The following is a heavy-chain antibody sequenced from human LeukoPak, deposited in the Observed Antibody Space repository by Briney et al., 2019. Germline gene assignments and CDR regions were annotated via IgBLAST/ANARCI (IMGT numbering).Heavy chain of an antibody. V-gene: IGHV3-21*01. D-gene: IGHD6-13*01. CDR3: ARSPRYSRLNRG. J-gene: IGHJ4*02. Sequence: PGVSLRLSCATSGFTFSTYSMNWVPQAPGKGLEWVSSISSSSSYIYYADSVKGRFTISRDNAKNSLYLQMNSLRAEDTALYYCARSPRYSRLNRGWGQGTLVTVSS. CDR1: GFTFSTYS. CDR2: ISSSSSYI.